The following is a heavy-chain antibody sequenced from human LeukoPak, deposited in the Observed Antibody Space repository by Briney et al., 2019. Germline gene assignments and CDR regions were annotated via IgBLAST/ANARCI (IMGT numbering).Heavy chain of an antibody. CDR2: IYHSGST. V-gene: IGHV4-38-2*01. CDR3: ARLRGSWDWAFDI. J-gene: IGHJ3*02. Sequence: PSETLSLTCAVSGYSISSGYYWGWIRQPPGKGLEWIGSIYHSGSTYYNPSLKSRVTISVDTSKNQFSLKLSSVTAADTAVYYCARLRGSWDWAFDIWGQGTIVTVSS. D-gene: IGHD3/OR15-3a*01. CDR1: GYSISSGYY.